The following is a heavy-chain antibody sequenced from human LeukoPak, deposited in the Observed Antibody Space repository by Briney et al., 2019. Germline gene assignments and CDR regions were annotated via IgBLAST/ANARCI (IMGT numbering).Heavy chain of an antibody. V-gene: IGHV3-20*04. J-gene: IGHJ4*02. D-gene: IGHD4-17*01. Sequence: PGGSLRLSCAASGFTFDDYGMSWVRQAPGKGLEWVSGINWNGGSTGHADSVKGRFTISRDNAKNSLYLQMNSLRAEDTALYYCARGYDYGDYVDYWGQGTLVTVSS. CDR2: INWNGGST. CDR1: GFTFDDYG. CDR3: ARGYDYGDYVDY.